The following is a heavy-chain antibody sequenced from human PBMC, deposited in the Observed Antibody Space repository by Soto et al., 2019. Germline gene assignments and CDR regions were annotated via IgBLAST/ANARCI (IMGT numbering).Heavy chain of an antibody. Sequence: GASVKVSCKASGGTFSSYAISWVRQAPGQGLEWMGGIIPIFGTANYAQKFQGRVTITADKSTSTAYMELSSLRSEDTAVYYCAREPLDYDAFDIWGQGTMVTVSS. CDR3: AREPLDYDAFDI. CDR2: IIPIFGTA. V-gene: IGHV1-69*06. D-gene: IGHD3-16*01. J-gene: IGHJ3*02. CDR1: GGTFSSYA.